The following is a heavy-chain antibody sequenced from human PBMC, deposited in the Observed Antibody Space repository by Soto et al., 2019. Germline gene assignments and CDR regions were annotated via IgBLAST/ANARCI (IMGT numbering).Heavy chain of an antibody. CDR3: AREEGAITGTTLDLDV. J-gene: IGHJ6*02. Sequence: SVKVSCKSSRYTFTSYGLSWLPQAPGPGLEWMGWTSAYNGNTNYAQKLQGRVTMTTDTSTSTAYKELRSLRSDDTAVYYCAREEGAITGTTLDLDVWGQETTVTVSS. D-gene: IGHD1-7*01. CDR1: RYTFTSYG. V-gene: IGHV1-18*01. CDR2: TSAYNGNT.